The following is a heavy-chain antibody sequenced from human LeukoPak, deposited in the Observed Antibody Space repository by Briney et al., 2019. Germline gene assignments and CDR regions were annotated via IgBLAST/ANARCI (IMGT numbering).Heavy chain of an antibody. V-gene: IGHV1-69*13. CDR2: IIPIFCTA. D-gene: IGHD3-22*01. CDR3: ASQLNYDSSGYYPD. J-gene: IGHJ4*02. CDR1: RGTFTSYA. Sequence: VASVKVSCKTSRGTFTSYAISGVRQAPGQGLEWMGGIIPIFCTANYAEKFEGRVTITADESTGTAYLELSSLRSEDTAVYYCASQLNYDSSGYYPDWGQGTLVTVSS.